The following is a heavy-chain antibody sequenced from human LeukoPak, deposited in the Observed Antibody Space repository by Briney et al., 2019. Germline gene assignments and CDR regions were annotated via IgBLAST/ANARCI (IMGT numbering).Heavy chain of an antibody. V-gene: IGHV3-66*01. Sequence: ETLSLTCAVSGGSISSYYWSWVRQAPGKGLELVSLIYSGGRTYYADSVKGRFTISRDNSNNMLYLQMNNLRAEDTAVYYCARGPNYFDTSVYFDYWGQGTLLTVSS. CDR1: GGSISSYY. D-gene: IGHD3-22*01. CDR3: ARGPNYFDTSVYFDY. J-gene: IGHJ4*02. CDR2: IYSGGRT.